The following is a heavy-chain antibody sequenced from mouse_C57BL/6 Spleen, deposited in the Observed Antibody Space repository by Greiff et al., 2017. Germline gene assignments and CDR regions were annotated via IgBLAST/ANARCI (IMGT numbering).Heavy chain of an antibody. CDR1: GYSFTDYN. D-gene: IGHD1-1*01. CDR3: ARSSFITTVVDYAMDY. Sequence: SKLQQSGPELVKPGASVKISCKASGYSFTDYNMNWVKQSNGKSLEWIGVINPNYGTTSYNQKFKGKATLTVDQSSSKAYMQLNSLTSEDSAVYYCARSSFITTVVDYAMDYWGQGTSVTVSS. CDR2: INPNYGTT. V-gene: IGHV1-39*01. J-gene: IGHJ4*01.